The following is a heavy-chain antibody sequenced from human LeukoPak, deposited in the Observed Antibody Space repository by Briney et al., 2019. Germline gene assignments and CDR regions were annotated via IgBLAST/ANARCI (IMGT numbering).Heavy chain of an antibody. CDR3: GGDYIRRSYWFDP. CDR2: INPSGGST. D-gene: IGHD2-15*01. CDR1: GYTFTSYY. V-gene: IGHV1-46*01. J-gene: IGHJ5*02. Sequence: ASVKVSCKASGYTFTSYYMHWVRQAPGQGLEWMGIINPSGGSTSYAQKFQGRVTMTRDMSTSTVYMELSSLRSEDTAVYYCGGDYIRRSYWFDPWGQGTLVTVSS.